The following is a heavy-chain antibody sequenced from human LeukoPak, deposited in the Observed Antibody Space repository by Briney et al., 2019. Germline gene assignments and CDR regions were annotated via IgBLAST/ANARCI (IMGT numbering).Heavy chain of an antibody. CDR1: GGSISSYY. CDR2: IYTSGST. J-gene: IGHJ4*02. Sequence: SETLSLTCAVSGGSISSYYWSWIRQPAGKGLEWIGRIYTSGSTNYNPSLKSRVTMSVDTSKNQFSLKLSSVTAADTAVYYCARGSTVLLWFGELSPNNFDYWGQGTLVTVSS. CDR3: ARGSTVLLWFGELSPNNFDY. V-gene: IGHV4-4*07. D-gene: IGHD3-10*01.